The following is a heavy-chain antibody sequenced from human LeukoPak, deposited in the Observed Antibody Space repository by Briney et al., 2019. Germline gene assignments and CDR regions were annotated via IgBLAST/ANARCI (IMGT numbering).Heavy chain of an antibody. CDR1: GGSISSYY. J-gene: IGHJ4*02. V-gene: IGHV4-59*01. CDR2: IYYSGST. Sequence: KSSETLSLTCTVSGGSISSYYWSWIRQPPGKGLEWIGYIYYSGSTNYSPSLKSRVTISVDTSKNQFSLKLSSVTAADTAVYYCARNSGNDEWGQGTLVTVSS. CDR3: ARNSGNDE. D-gene: IGHD4-23*01.